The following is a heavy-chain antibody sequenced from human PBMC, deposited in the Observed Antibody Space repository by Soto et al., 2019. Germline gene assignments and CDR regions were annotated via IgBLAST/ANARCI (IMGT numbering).Heavy chain of an antibody. CDR2: ISGSGGST. Sequence: GGSLRLSCAASGFTFSSYAMSWVRQAPGKGLEWVSAISGSGGSTYYADSVKGRFTISRDNSKNTLYLQMNSLRAEDTAVYYCANAYYSSGWYGAFDIWGQGTVVTVSS. J-gene: IGHJ3*02. CDR3: ANAYYSSGWYGAFDI. D-gene: IGHD6-19*01. V-gene: IGHV3-23*01. CDR1: GFTFSSYA.